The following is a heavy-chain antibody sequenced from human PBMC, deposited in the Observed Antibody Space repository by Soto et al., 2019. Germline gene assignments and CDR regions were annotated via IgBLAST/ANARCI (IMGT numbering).Heavy chain of an antibody. V-gene: IGHV4-39*01. CDR3: ARRERSSWQTFDY. CDR2: IYYSGST. J-gene: IGHJ4*02. D-gene: IGHD6-13*01. Sequence: SETLSLTCTVSGGSISSSSYYWGWIRQPPGKGLEWIGSIYYSGSTYYNPSLKSRVTISVDTSKNQFSLKLSSVTAADTAAYYCARRERSSWQTFDYWGQGTLVTVSS. CDR1: GGSISSSSYY.